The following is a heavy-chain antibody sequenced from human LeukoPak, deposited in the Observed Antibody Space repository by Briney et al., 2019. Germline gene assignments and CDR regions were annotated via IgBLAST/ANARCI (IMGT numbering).Heavy chain of an antibody. CDR1: GFTFSSYS. CDR2: ISSSSSYI. Sequence: PGGSLRLSCAASGFTFSSYSMNWVRQAPGKGLEWVSSISSSSSYIYYADSVKGRFTISRDNSKNTLYLQMNSLRAEDTAVYYCAKERGREFLRYFRVNDYWGQGTLVTVSS. J-gene: IGHJ4*02. CDR3: AKERGREFLRYFRVNDY. V-gene: IGHV3-21*04. D-gene: IGHD3-9*01.